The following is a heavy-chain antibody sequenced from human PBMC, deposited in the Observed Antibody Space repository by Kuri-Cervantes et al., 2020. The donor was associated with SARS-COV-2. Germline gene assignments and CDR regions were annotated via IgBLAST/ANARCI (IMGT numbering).Heavy chain of an antibody. CDR2: IIPIFGTA. D-gene: IGHD3-3*01. CDR1: GYTFTSYD. CDR3: ARGDGSGCDY. J-gene: IGHJ4*02. Sequence: SVKVSCKASGYTFTSYDINWVRQATGQGLEWMGGIIPIFGTANYAQKFQGRVTITTDESTSTAYMELSSLRSEDTAVYYCARGDGSGCDYWGQGTLVTVSS. V-gene: IGHV1-69*05.